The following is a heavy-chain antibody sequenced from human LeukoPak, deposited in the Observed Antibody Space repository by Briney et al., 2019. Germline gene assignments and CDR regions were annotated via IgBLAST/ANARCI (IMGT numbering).Heavy chain of an antibody. V-gene: IGHV4-34*01. D-gene: IGHD6-13*01. Sequence: SETLSLTCAVYGGSFSGYYWSWIRQPPGKGLEWIGEINHSGSTNYKPSLKSRVTISVDTSKNQFSLKLNSVTAADTAVYYCARLGGAAAGGGAIFDPWSQGTLVTVSS. CDR3: ARLGGAAAGGGAIFDP. CDR1: GGSFSGYY. CDR2: INHSGST. J-gene: IGHJ5*02.